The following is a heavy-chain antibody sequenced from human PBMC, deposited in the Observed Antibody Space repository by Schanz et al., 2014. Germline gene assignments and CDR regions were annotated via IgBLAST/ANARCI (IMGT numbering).Heavy chain of an antibody. Sequence: QVQLVQSGAEVKKPGASVRVSCKASGYTFTTYAMSWVRQAPGQGLEWVGWISVYTGNTEYGQKVQGRVTMTADTSTHTAYMKLRRLRSADTAVYYCAKTEYDILTDSYSRLDPWGQGTLVTVSS. CDR2: ISVYTGNT. CDR1: GYTFTTYA. CDR3: AKTEYDILTDSYSRLDP. D-gene: IGHD3-9*01. J-gene: IGHJ5*02. V-gene: IGHV1-18*01.